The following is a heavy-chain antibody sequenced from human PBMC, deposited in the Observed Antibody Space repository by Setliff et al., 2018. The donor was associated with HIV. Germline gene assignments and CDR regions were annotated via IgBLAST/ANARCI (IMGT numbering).Heavy chain of an antibody. D-gene: IGHD3-16*01. J-gene: IGHJ4*02. CDR2: IYFDEST. V-gene: IGHV4-39*07. Sequence: SETLSLTCTVSGGSISSGNYYWGWIRRPPGKGLEWLGSIYFDESTYSKPYLNSRVTISVDTSKNQFSLKLSSVTAADTAMYYCARARLVETVMITDYWGQGTLVTVSS. CDR1: GGSISSGNYY. CDR3: ARARLVETVMITDY.